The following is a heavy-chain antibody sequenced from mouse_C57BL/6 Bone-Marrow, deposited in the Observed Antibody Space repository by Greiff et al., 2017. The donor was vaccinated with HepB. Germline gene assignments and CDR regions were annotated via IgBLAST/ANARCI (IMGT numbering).Heavy chain of an antibody. CDR1: GYTFTSYW. J-gene: IGHJ3*01. D-gene: IGHD2-4*01. Sequence: QVQLKQSGAELAKPGASVKLSCKASGYTFTSYWMHWVKQRPVQGLEWIGYINPSSGYTKYNQKFKDKATLTADKSSSTAYMQLSSLTYEDSAVYYCATIYYDCSFAYWGQGTLVTVSA. CDR2: INPSSGYT. CDR3: ATIYYDCSFAY. V-gene: IGHV1-7*01.